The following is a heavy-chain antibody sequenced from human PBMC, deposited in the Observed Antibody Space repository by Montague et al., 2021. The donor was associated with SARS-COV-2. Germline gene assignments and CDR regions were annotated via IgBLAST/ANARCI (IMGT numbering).Heavy chain of an antibody. D-gene: IGHD3-3*02. CDR2: TYYRSWWRS. J-gene: IGHJ3*01. Sequence: RQSPSRGLEWLGRTYYRSWWRSQYPGSLESRITISGDTSKSQFSLQLNSVTPEDTAVYYCASAFYGDHWAFDVWGQGTMVTVSS. CDR3: ASAFYGDHWAFDV. V-gene: IGHV6-1*01.